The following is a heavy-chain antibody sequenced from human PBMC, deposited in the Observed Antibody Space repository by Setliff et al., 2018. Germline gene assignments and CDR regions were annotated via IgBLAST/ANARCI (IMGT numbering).Heavy chain of an antibody. CDR3: ARDGGDGYGVDAYAGGGFDI. CDR2: IKHSGNT. Sequence: SETLSLTCSVSGGSLSGSSDYWGWIRQPPGKGLEWIGSIKHSGNTYYNPSLKSRVTISVDTSNNQFSLKLPSVTAADTAVYYCARDGGDGYGVDAYAGGGFDIWGQGTMVTV. CDR1: GGSLSGSSDY. J-gene: IGHJ3*02. V-gene: IGHV4-39*07. D-gene: IGHD4-17*01.